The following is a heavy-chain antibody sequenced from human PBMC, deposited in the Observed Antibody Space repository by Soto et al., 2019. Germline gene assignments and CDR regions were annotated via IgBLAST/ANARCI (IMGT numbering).Heavy chain of an antibody. D-gene: IGHD6-19*01. CDR2: IYYSGGT. CDR1: GGSISSSSYY. V-gene: IGHV4-39*01. Sequence: SETLSLTCTVSGGSISSSSYYWGWIRQPPGKGLEWIGSIYYSGGTYYNPSLKSRVTISVDTSKNQFSLKLSSVTAADTAVYYCARRPIAVAGFDYWGQGTLVTVSS. J-gene: IGHJ4*02. CDR3: ARRPIAVAGFDY.